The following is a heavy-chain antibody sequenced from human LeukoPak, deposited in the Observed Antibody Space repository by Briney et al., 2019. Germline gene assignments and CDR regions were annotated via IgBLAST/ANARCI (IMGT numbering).Heavy chain of an antibody. D-gene: IGHD1-7*01. CDR2: ISGSGGST. Sequence: GGSLRLSCAASGFTFSSYAMSWVRQAPGKGLEWVSAISGSGGSTYCADSVKGRFTISRDNSKNTLYLQMNSLRAEDTAVYYCAKDRRITGTTGGWFDPWGQGTLVTVSS. CDR3: AKDRRITGTTGGWFDP. V-gene: IGHV3-23*01. CDR1: GFTFSSYA. J-gene: IGHJ5*02.